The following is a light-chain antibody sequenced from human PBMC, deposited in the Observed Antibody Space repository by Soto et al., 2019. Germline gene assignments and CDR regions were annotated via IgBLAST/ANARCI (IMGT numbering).Light chain of an antibody. CDR1: QGISNY. V-gene: IGKV1-27*01. CDR3: QIYNSAPPS. CDR2: AAS. Sequence: DIQMTQSPSSLSASVGDRVTITCRASQGISNYVAWYQQKPGKVPKLLIYAASTLRSGVPSRFSGSGSGTDFNLTISSLQPEDVATYYCQIYNSAPPSFEGGTKVESK. J-gene: IGKJ4*02.